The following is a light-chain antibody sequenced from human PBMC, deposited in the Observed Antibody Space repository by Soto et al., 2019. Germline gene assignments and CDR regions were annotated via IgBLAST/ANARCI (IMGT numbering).Light chain of an antibody. J-gene: IGLJ1*01. V-gene: IGLV2-14*03. Sequence: QSALTQPASVSGSPGQSITISCTGTSSNVGGYKDVSWYQQHPGKAPKLMIYDIRNRPSGVSNRFSGSKSGNTASLTISGLQAEDEADYSCSSYTSRSTRVFGTGTKVTVL. CDR2: DIR. CDR1: SSNVGGYKD. CDR3: SSYTSRSTRV.